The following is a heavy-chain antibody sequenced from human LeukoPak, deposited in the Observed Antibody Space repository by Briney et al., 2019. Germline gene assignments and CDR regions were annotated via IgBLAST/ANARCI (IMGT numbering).Heavy chain of an antibody. CDR2: IYYSGST. CDR1: GGSISSYY. CDR3: ARDHYYDSTGYGMDV. V-gene: IGHV4-59*01. D-gene: IGHD3-22*01. Sequence: SETLSLTCTVSGGSISSYYWSWIRQPPGKGLEWVGYIYYSGSTNYNPSLKSRVTISVDTSKNQFSLKLSSVTAADTAVYYCARDHYYDSTGYGMDVWGQGTPVTVSS. J-gene: IGHJ6*02.